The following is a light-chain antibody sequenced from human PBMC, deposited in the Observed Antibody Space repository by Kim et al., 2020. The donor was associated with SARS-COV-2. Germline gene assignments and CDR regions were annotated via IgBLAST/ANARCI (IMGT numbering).Light chain of an antibody. V-gene: IGLV3-1*01. CDR3: QAWDSSTYV. CDR1: KLGDKY. J-gene: IGLJ1*01. Sequence: VSPGQTASITCSGDKLGDKYACWYQQKPGQSPVLVIYQDSKRPSGIPERFSSSNSGNTATLTISGTQAMDEADYYCQAWDSSTYVFGTGTKVTVL. CDR2: QDS.